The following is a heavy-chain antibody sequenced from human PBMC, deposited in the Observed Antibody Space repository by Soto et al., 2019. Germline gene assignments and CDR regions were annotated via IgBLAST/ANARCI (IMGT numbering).Heavy chain of an antibody. CDR3: AKDEFRYYDSSGYLNYYFDY. J-gene: IGHJ4*02. CDR1: GFTFSSYA. CDR2: ISGSGGST. D-gene: IGHD3-22*01. V-gene: IGHV3-23*01. Sequence: GGSLRLSCAASGFTFSSYAMSWVRQAPGKGLEWVSAISGSGGSTYYADSVKGRFTISRDNSKNTLYLQMNSLRAEDTAVYYCAKDEFRYYDSSGYLNYYFDYWGQGTLVTVSS.